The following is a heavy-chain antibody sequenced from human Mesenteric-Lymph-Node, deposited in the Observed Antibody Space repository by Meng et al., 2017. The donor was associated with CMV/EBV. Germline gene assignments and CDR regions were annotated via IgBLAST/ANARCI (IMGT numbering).Heavy chain of an antibody. D-gene: IGHD5-18*01. CDR3: ARGHNYGYSGDTMDV. CDR1: GFTFIYY. V-gene: IGHV1-2*02. CDR2: INPNSNFA. Sequence: ASVKVSCKASGFTFIYYIHWVRQAPGQGLEWMGWINPNSNFAHYAQNFQGRVTMTRDTSISTAYMDLTGLRSDDTAVYYCARGHNYGYSGDTMDVWGQGTTVTVSS. J-gene: IGHJ6*02.